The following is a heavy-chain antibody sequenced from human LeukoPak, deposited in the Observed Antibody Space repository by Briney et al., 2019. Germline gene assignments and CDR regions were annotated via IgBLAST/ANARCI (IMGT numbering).Heavy chain of an antibody. Sequence: GGSLRLSCAASGFTFSSYGMHWVRQAPGKGLEWVAVIWYDGSNKYYADSVKGRFTISRDNSKNTLYLQMNSLRAEDTAVYYCARGSDSSSNPAELDPWGQGTLVTASS. D-gene: IGHD6-13*01. CDR2: IWYDGSNK. J-gene: IGHJ5*02. CDR3: ARGSDSSSNPAELDP. V-gene: IGHV3-33*01. CDR1: GFTFSSYG.